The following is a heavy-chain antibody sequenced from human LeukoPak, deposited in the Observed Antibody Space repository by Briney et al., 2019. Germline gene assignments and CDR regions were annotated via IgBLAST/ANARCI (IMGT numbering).Heavy chain of an antibody. J-gene: IGHJ4*02. D-gene: IGHD3-22*01. CDR1: GSSISSGGYY. CDR3: ARDTYDSSGLLGY. V-gene: IGHV4-31*03. CDR2: IYYSGST. Sequence: PSETLSLTCTVSGSSISSGGYYWSWIRQHPGKGLEWIGYIYYSGSTYYNPSLKSRVTISVDTSKNQFSLKLSSVTAADTAVYYCARDTYDSSGLLGYWGQGTLVTVSS.